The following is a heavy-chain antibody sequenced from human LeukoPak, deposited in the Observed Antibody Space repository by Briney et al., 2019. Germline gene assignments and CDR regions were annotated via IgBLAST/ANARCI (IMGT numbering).Heavy chain of an antibody. Sequence: GGSLRLSCAASGFTFSDYYMSWIRQAPGKGLEWVSYISSSGSTIYYADSVKGRFTISRDNAKNSLYLQMNSLRAEDTAVYYCAIHNPLTLVGTKKSRGRLDYWGQGTLVTVSS. CDR2: ISSSGSTI. D-gene: IGHD2-21*01. J-gene: IGHJ4*02. CDR1: GFTFSDYY. V-gene: IGHV3-11*04. CDR3: AIHNPLTLVGTKKSRGRLDY.